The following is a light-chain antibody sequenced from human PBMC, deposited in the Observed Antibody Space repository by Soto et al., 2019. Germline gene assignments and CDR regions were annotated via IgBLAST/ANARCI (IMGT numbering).Light chain of an antibody. CDR3: QSYDSSLSAV. Sequence: QSVLTQSPSVSGGPGQRVTISCTGSSSNIGAGYDVHWYQQLPGTAPKLLIYGNSNRPSGVPDRFSGSKSGTSASLAITGLQAEDEADYYCQSYDSSLSAVFGGGTQLTVL. CDR1: SSNIGAGYD. CDR2: GNS. J-gene: IGLJ2*01. V-gene: IGLV1-40*01.